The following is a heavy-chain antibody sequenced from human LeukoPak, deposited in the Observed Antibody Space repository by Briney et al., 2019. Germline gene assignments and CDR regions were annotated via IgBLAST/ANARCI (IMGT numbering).Heavy chain of an antibody. D-gene: IGHD1-1*01. J-gene: IGHJ4*02. CDR2: IYPGDSDT. V-gene: IGHV5-51*01. CDR1: GYXFDNYW. Sequence: GESLKISCNASGYXFDNYWIAWVRQMPGKGLECLGIIYPGDSDTRYSPPFRGQVIISVDKSINTAYLQWSSLKASDTAMYYCARRLGTGTPDYWGQGTPVTVSS. CDR3: ARRLGTGTPDY.